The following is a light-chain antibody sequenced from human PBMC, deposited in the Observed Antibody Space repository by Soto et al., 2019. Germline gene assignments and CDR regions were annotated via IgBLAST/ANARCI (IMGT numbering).Light chain of an antibody. CDR1: QSVSSN. CDR3: QPYHNWPPWT. Sequence: EIVMTQSPATLSVSPGERATLSCRASQSVSSNLAWYKQKPGKAPRLLIYRASTRATGIPARFSGSGSGTDFPLTITSLPSEDFAVYSCQPYHNWPPWTFGQGTKGEIK. V-gene: IGKV3-15*01. CDR2: RAS. J-gene: IGKJ1*01.